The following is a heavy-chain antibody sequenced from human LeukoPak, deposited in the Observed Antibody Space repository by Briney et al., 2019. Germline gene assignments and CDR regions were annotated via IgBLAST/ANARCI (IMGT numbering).Heavy chain of an antibody. J-gene: IGHJ5*02. V-gene: IGHV3-7*01. CDR2: IKQDGSEK. CDR3: AREVLQWFGDFNWFDP. CDR1: GFTFSSYW. D-gene: IGHD3-10*01. Sequence: PGGSLRLSCAASGFTFSSYWMSWVRQAPGKGLEWVANIKQDGSEKYYVDSVKGRFTISRDNAKNSLYLQMNSLRAEDTAVYYCAREVLQWFGDFNWFDPWGQGTLVTVSS.